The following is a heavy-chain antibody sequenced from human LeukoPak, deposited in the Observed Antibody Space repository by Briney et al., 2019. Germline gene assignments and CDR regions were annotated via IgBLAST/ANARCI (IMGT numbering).Heavy chain of an antibody. J-gene: IGHJ4*02. V-gene: IGHV3-11*03. CDR3: TRHPAEGDY. D-gene: IGHD2-15*01. Sequence: PGRSLRLSCAASGFTFSYYSMHWVRQAPGKGLEWVSYISGSGDNTNYADSVKGRFTISRDNAKNSLYLQMNSLRDEDTAVYYCTRHPAEGDYWGQGTLVTVSS. CDR1: GFTFSYYS. CDR2: ISGSGDNT.